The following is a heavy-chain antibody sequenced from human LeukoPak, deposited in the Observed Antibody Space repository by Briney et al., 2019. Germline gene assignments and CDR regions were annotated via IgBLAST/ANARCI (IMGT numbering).Heavy chain of an antibody. CDR3: ARGSSSSTH. D-gene: IGHD2-2*01. CDR2: ISYDGSNK. CDR1: GFTFSNYA. V-gene: IGHV3-30-3*01. J-gene: IGHJ1*01. Sequence: PGGSLRLSCAASGFTFSNYAMHWVRQAPGKGLEWVAVISYDGSNKYYADSVKGRFTISRDNSKNTLYLQMNSLRAEDTAVYYCARGSSSSTHWGQGTLVTVSS.